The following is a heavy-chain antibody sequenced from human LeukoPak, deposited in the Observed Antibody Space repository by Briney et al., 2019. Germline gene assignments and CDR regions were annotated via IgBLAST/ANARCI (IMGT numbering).Heavy chain of an antibody. J-gene: IGHJ4*02. CDR3: ARSFKGWGTYYFDY. D-gene: IGHD1-1*01. CDR2: IRSKANSYAT. V-gene: IGHV3-73*01. Sequence: PGGSLRLSCAASGFTFSGSAMHWVRQASGKGLEWVGRIRSKANSYATAYAASVKGRFTISRDDSKNTAYLQMNSLRAEDTAVYYCARSFKGWGTYYFDYWGQGTLVTVSS. CDR1: GFTFSGSA.